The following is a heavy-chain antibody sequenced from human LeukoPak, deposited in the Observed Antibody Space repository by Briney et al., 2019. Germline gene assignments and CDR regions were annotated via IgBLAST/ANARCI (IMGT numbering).Heavy chain of an antibody. J-gene: IGHJ4*02. CDR2: IYSGGST. D-gene: IGHD6-19*01. CDR3: VREGYSSGWFRN. Sequence: GRSLRLSCAASGFTFSNYGMHWDRQAPGKGLEWVSVIYSGGSTYYVDSVKGRFTISRDNSKNTLYLQMNSLKAEDTAVYYCVREGYSSGWFRNWGQGTLVSVSS. V-gene: IGHV3-NL1*01. CDR1: GFTFSNYG.